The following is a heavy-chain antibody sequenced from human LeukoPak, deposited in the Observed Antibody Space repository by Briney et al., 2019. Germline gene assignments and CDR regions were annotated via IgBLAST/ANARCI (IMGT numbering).Heavy chain of an antibody. CDR3: ARYRDTAMVTYFDY. J-gene: IGHJ4*02. D-gene: IGHD5-18*01. CDR1: GGSISRYY. CDR2: IYYSGST. Sequence: SETLSLTCTVPGGSISRYYWSWIRQPPGKGLEWIGYIYYSGSTNYNPSLKSRVTISVDTSKNQFSLNLSSVTAADTAVYYCARYRDTAMVTYFDYWGQGTLVTVSS. V-gene: IGHV4-59*12.